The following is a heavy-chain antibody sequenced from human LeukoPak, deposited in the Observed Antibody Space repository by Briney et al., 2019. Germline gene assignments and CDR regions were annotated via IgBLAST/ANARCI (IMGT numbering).Heavy chain of an antibody. CDR2: ISSNGGSP. V-gene: IGHV3-64D*06. Sequence: RGSLRLSCSASGFTFSNYAMHWVRQAPGQGLDYVSAISSNGGSPYYAESVKGRFTISRDSSKNTLYLQMSSLRAEDTAVYYCVKGGPIVVVPVVDYWGQGTLVTVSS. CDR3: VKGGPIVVVPVVDY. J-gene: IGHJ4*02. CDR1: GFTFSNYA. D-gene: IGHD2-2*01.